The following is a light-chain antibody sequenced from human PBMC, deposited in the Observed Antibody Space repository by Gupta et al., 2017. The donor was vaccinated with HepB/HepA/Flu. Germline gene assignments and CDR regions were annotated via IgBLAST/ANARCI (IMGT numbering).Light chain of an antibody. CDR2: DVT. V-gene: IGLV2-14*01. J-gene: IGLJ2*01. CDR1: SSDVGAYNY. Sequence: QSALTQPASVSGSPGQSITLPCTGTSSDVGAYNYVSWYQQHPGKAPKVVVYDVTNRPSGVSNRFSGSKSGSTASLAISGLQAEDEADYYCSSYTVTGTLVFGGGTKLTVL. CDR3: SSYTVTGTLV.